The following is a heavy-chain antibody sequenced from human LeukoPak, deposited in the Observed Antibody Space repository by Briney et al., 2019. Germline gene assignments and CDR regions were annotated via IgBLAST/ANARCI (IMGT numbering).Heavy chain of an antibody. CDR1: GYTFTGYY. CDR3: ARDRSIAARPAPGWFDP. CDR2: INPNSGGT. Sequence: ASVKVSCKASGYTFTGYYMHWVRQAPGQGLEWMGWINPNSGGTNYAQKFQGRVTMTRNTSISTAYMELSSLRSEDTAVYYCARDRSIAARPAPGWFDPWGQGTLVTVSS. V-gene: IGHV1-2*02. D-gene: IGHD6-6*01. J-gene: IGHJ5*02.